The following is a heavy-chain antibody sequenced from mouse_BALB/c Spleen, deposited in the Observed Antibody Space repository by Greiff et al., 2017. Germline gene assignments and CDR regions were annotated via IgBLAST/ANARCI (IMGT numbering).Heavy chain of an antibody. CDR1: GYAFSSSW. CDR2: IYPGNGDT. V-gene: IGHV1-82*01. D-gene: IGHD2-2*01. Sequence: QVQLQQSGPELVKPGASVKISCKASGYAFSSSWMNWVKQRPGQGLEWIGRIYPGNGDTNYNGKFKGKATLTADKSSSTAYMKLSSLTSLDAAVYFCAKRSGYDYYAMDYWGQGTSVTVSS. CDR3: AKRSGYDYYAMDY. J-gene: IGHJ4*01.